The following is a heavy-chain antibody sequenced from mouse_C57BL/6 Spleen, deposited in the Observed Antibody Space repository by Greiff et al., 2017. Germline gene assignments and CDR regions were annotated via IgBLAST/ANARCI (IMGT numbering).Heavy chain of an antibody. V-gene: IGHV1-69*01. CDR3: AAYFYYAMDY. CDR1: GYTFTSYW. J-gene: IGHJ4*01. D-gene: IGHD2-10*01. Sequence: QVQLQQPGAELVMPGASVKLSCKASGYTFTSYWMHWVKQRPGQGLEWIGEIDPSDSYTNYNQKFKGKSTLTVDKSSSTAYMQLSSLTSEDSAVYYCAAYFYYAMDYWGQGTSVTVSS. CDR2: IDPSDSYT.